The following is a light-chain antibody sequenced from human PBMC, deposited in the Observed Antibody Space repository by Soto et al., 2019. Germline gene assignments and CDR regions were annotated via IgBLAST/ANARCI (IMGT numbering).Light chain of an antibody. CDR3: QQYSSYYT. J-gene: IGKJ5*01. V-gene: IGKV1-9*01. Sequence: DIQLTQSPSFLSASVGDRVTITCRASQGISNYLAWYQQKPGKAPKLLIYTASALQSGVPSRFSGSGSGTEFTLSISSLQPDDFATYYCQQYSSYYTFGQGTRLEIK. CDR2: TAS. CDR1: QGISNY.